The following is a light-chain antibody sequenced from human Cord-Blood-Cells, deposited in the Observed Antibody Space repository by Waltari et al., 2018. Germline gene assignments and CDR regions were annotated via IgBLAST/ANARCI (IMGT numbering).Light chain of an antibody. CDR2: EGS. Sequence: QPALTQPASVSGSPGQSITISSTGTSSDFGSYNLVSWYQQHPGKPPKLMIYEGSKRPSGVSNRFSGSKSGNTASLTISGLQAEDEADYYCCSYAGSSTFRVFGGGTKLTVL. J-gene: IGLJ3*02. CDR1: SSDFGSYNL. V-gene: IGLV2-23*03. CDR3: CSYAGSSTFRV.